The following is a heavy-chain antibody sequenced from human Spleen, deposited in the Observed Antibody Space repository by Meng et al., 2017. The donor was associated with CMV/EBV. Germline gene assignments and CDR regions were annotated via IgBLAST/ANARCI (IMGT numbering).Heavy chain of an antibody. Sequence: SETLSLTCAVYGGSISGSVSGYSWTWIRQSPEKGLEWIGEVDRSGSTNYNPSLKSRVTISVEKSKNQFFLKLTSVTAADTAVYYCARLVWFTGRSTSFDYWGQGALVTVSS. CDR3: ARLVWFTGRSTSFDY. V-gene: IGHV4-34*01. CDR2: VDRSGST. J-gene: IGHJ4*02. CDR1: GGSISGSVSGYS. D-gene: IGHD2-2*01.